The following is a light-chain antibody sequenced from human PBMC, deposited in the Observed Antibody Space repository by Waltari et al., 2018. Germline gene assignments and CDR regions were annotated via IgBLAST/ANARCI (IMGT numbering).Light chain of an antibody. CDR2: EGS. Sequence: QSALTQPASVSGSPGQSITISCTGTSSDVGSYKLVSWYQQHPGKAPKLMIYEGSKRPSGVSNRFSGSKSGNTASLTISGLHAEDETDYYCCAYAGTYYIFGTGTKVTVL. CDR3: CAYAGTYYI. V-gene: IGLV2-23*01. J-gene: IGLJ1*01. CDR1: SSDVGSYKL.